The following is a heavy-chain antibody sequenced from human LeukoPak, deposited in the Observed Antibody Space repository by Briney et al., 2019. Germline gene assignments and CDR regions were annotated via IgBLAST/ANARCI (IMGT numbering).Heavy chain of an antibody. CDR1: GYTFTGYY. CDR3: AREGTDTAMAMFDP. V-gene: IGHV1-2*02. Sequence: GASVKVSCKASGYTFTGYYMHWVRQAPGQGLEWMGWTNPNSGGTNYAQKFQGRVTMTRDTSISTAYMELSRLRSDDTAVYYCAREGTDTAMAMFDPWGQGTLVTVSS. D-gene: IGHD5-18*01. J-gene: IGHJ5*02. CDR2: TNPNSGGT.